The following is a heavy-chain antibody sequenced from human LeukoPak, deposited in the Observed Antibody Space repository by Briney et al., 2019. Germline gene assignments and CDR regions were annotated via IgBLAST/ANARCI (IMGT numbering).Heavy chain of an antibody. CDR1: GFTFSSYG. J-gene: IGHJ4*02. V-gene: IGHV3-23*01. CDR3: ARAPGPLLRFLEWSEKPYYFDY. D-gene: IGHD3-3*01. Sequence: GGSLRLSCAASGFTFSSYGMSWVRQAPGKGLEWVSAISGSGGSTYYADSVKGRFTISRDNSKNTLYLQMNSLRAEDTAVYYCARAPGPLLRFLEWSEKPYYFDYWGQGTLVTVSS. CDR2: ISGSGGST.